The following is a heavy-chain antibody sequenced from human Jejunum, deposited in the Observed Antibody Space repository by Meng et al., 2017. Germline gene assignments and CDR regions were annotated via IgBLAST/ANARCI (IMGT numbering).Heavy chain of an antibody. CDR3: ARDTAGFGP. Sequence: QLRLRGSGPGLVKPSETLSLTCAVSGGSISTAGYYWGWIRQSPGKGLEWIGSIFYSGTTYYNPSLKSRVTISIDTSKNQFSLKMNSVTAVDTAVYYCARDTAGFGPWGQGTLVTVSS. J-gene: IGHJ5*02. D-gene: IGHD6-13*01. V-gene: IGHV4-39*07. CDR1: GGSISTAGYY. CDR2: IFYSGTT.